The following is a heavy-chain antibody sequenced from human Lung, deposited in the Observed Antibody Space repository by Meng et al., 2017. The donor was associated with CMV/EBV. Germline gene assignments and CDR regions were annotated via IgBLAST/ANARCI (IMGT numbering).Heavy chain of an antibody. J-gene: IGHJ3*02. CDR3: ARKVFRASDAFDI. CDR2: INSKIGDA. CDR1: GYTFTGYY. V-gene: IGHV1-2*02. Sequence: ASVXVSXKASGYTFTGYYLHWVRQAPGQGLEWMGWINSKIGDANYTQKFQGRVTVTRDTSISTAYMELKRLTYDDTAVYFCARKVFRASDAFDIWGQGKMVTVSS.